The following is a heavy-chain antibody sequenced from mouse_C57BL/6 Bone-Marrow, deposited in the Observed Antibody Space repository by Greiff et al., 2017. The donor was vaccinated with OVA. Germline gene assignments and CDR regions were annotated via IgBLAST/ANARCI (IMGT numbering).Heavy chain of an antibody. CDR2: IHPNSGST. CDR1: GYTFTSYW. D-gene: IGHD1-1*01. CDR3: NYYGSSDGAMDY. V-gene: IGHV1-64*01. J-gene: IGHJ4*01. Sequence: QVQLQQPGAELVKPGASVKLSCKASGYTFTSYWMHWVKQRPGQGLEWIGMIHPNSGSTNYNEKFKSKATLTVDKSSSTAYMQLSSLTSEDSAVYYCNYYGSSDGAMDYWGQGTSVTVSS.